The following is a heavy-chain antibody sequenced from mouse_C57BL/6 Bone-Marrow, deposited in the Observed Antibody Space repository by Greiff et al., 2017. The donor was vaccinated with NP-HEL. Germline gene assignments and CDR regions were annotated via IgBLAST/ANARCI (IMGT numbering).Heavy chain of an antibody. CDR2: ISSGSSTI. CDR1: GFTFSDYG. CDR3: ARRYRGLYYYAMDY. Sequence: EVQGVESGGGLVKPGGSLKLSCAASGFTFSDYGMHWVRQAPEKGLEWVAYISSGSSTIYYADTVKGRFTISRDNAKNTLFLQMTSLRSDDTAMYYCARRYRGLYYYAMDYWGQGTSVTVSS. D-gene: IGHD2-12*01. J-gene: IGHJ4*01. V-gene: IGHV5-17*01.